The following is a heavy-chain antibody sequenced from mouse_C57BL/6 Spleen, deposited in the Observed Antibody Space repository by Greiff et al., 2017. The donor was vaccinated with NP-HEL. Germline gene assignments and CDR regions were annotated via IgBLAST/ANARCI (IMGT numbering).Heavy chain of an antibody. CDR3: ARDEGNAMDY. CDR2: IDPSDSYT. CDR1: GYTFTSYW. J-gene: IGHJ4*01. Sequence: VQLQQPGAELVMPGASVKLSCKASGYTFTSYWMHWVKQRPGQGLEWIGEIDPSDSYTNYNQKFKGKSTLTVDKSSSTAYMQLSSLTSEDSAVYYCARDEGNAMDYWGQGTSVTVSS. V-gene: IGHV1-69*01.